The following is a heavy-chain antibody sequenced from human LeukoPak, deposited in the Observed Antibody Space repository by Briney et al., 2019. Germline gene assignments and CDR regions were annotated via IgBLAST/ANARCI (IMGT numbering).Heavy chain of an antibody. CDR3: ARQNWNDGNYYMDV. CDR2: ISSSSSYI. Sequence: GGSLRLSCAASGFTFSSYSMNWVRQAPGKGLEWVSSISSSSSYIYYADSVKGRFTISRDNAKNSLYLQMNSLRAEDTAVYYCARQNWNDGNYYMDVWGKGTTVTISS. CDR1: GFTFSSYS. J-gene: IGHJ6*03. V-gene: IGHV3-21*01. D-gene: IGHD1-1*01.